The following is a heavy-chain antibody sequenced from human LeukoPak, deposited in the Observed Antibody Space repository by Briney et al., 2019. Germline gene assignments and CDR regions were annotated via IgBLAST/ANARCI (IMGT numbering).Heavy chain of an antibody. Sequence: SETLSLTCTVSGGSISSYYWSWIRQPAGKGLEWIGRIYTSGSTNYNPSLKSRVTMSVDTSKNQFSLKLSSVTAADTAVYYCARDLNGYCSSTSCPAFDIWGQGTMVTVSS. J-gene: IGHJ3*02. V-gene: IGHV4-4*07. D-gene: IGHD2-2*03. CDR2: IYTSGST. CDR3: ARDLNGYCSSTSCPAFDI. CDR1: GGSISSYY.